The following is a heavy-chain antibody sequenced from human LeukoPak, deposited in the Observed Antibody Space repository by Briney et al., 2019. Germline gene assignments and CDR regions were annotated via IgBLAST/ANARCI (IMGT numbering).Heavy chain of an antibody. CDR3: ARDRTYGYNFDY. Sequence: SQTLSLTCAISGDSVSNNSAAWNWIRQSPSRGLQWLGRTYYRSTWYTDYAISLNSRLTINPDTSKNQFSLQLSSVTPEDTAVYYCARDRTYGYNFDYWGQGTLVTVSS. V-gene: IGHV6-1*01. D-gene: IGHD5-18*01. CDR1: GDSVSNNSAA. CDR2: TYYRSTWYT. J-gene: IGHJ4*02.